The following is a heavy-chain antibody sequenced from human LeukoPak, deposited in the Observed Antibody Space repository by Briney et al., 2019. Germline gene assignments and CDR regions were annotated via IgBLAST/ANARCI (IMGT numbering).Heavy chain of an antibody. V-gene: IGHV3-48*04. J-gene: IGHJ3*02. CDR3: ATLLSGAFDI. CDR1: GFTFSSYS. Sequence: GGSLRLSCAASGFTFSSYSMNWVRQAPGKGLEWDSYISSSSSTIYYADSVKGRFTISRDNAKNSLYQQMNSLRAEDTAVYYCATLLSGAFDIWGQGTMVTVSS. D-gene: IGHD3-10*01. CDR2: ISSSSSTI.